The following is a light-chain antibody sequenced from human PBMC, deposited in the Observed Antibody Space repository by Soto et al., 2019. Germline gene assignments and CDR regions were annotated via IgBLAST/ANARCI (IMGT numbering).Light chain of an antibody. CDR1: SSDVGAYNH. J-gene: IGLJ3*02. Sequence: QSALTQPASVSGSPGQSVTISCTGTSSDVGAYNHVSWYQQHPGKAPKLMIYEVSNRPSGVSNRFSGSKSGNTASLTISGLQAEDEADYYCSSYTGSATVVVFGGGTQLTVL. CDR3: SSYTGSATVVV. V-gene: IGLV2-14*01. CDR2: EVS.